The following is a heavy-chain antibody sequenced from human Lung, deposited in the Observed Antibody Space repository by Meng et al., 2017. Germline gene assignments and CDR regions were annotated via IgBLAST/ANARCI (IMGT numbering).Heavy chain of an antibody. J-gene: IGHJ4*02. CDR1: CGSFSDYY. D-gene: IGHD4-11*01. V-gene: IGHV4-34*01. CDR2: INHSGST. CDR3: ARGPTTMAHDFDY. Sequence: QVQLKHWGAGLLKPSETLSLTCVVSCGSFSDYYWSWIRQPPGKGLEWIGEINHSGSTNYNPSLESRATISVDTSQNNLSLKLSSVTAADSAVYYCARGPTTMAHDFDYWGQGTLVTVSS.